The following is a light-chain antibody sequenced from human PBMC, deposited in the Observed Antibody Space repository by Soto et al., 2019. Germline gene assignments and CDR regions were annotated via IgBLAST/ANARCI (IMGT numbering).Light chain of an antibody. V-gene: IGLV1-44*01. Sequence: QLVLTQPPSASGTPGQRVTISCSGSSSNIGSNTVNWYQHLPGTAPKLLIYSNNQRPSGVPDRFSGSKSGTSASLAISGLQSEDEADYYCAAWDDSLNGPHVVFGGGTKLTVL. CDR3: AAWDDSLNGPHVV. CDR2: SNN. J-gene: IGLJ2*01. CDR1: SSNIGSNT.